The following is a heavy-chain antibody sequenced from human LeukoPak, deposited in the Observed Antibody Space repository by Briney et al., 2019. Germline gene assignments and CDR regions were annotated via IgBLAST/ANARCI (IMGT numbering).Heavy chain of an antibody. D-gene: IGHD1-26*01. CDR1: GGTFSSYA. CDR3: ARVKVGATIQPFDY. J-gene: IGHJ4*02. CDR2: IIPIFGTA. Sequence: GSSVKVSCKASGGTFSSYAISWVRQAPGQGLEWMGGIIPIFGTANYAQKFQGRVTITADESTSTAHMELSSLRSEDTAVYYCARVKVGATIQPFDYWGQGTLVTVSS. V-gene: IGHV1-69*01.